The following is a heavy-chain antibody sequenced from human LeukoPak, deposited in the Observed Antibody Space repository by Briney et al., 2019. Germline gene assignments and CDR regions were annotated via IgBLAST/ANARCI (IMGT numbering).Heavy chain of an antibody. J-gene: IGHJ5*02. CDR2: INSDGSST. CDR3: ARAYVVLVGATDPYYNWFDP. Sequence: PGGSLRLSCAASGFTFSSYAMSWVRQAPGKGLEWVSRINSDGSSTSYADSVKGRFTISRDNAKNTLYLQMNSLRAEDTAVYYCARAYVVLVGATDPYYNWFDPWGQGTLVTVSS. CDR1: GFTFSSYA. V-gene: IGHV3-74*01. D-gene: IGHD1-26*01.